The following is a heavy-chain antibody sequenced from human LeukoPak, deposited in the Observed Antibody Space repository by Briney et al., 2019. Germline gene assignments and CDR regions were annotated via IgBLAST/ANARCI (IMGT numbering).Heavy chain of an antibody. D-gene: IGHD1-1*01. CDR2: IKQDGSEK. CDR3: ARDSVQDSYYYYMDV. J-gene: IGHJ6*03. CDR1: GFTFSRYW. V-gene: IGHV3-7*01. Sequence: GGSLRLSCAASGFTFSRYWMSWVRQAPGKGLEWVANIKQDGSEKYYVDSVKGRFTISRDNAKNSLYLQMNSLRAEDTAVYYCARDSVQDSYYYYMDVWGKGTTVTVSS.